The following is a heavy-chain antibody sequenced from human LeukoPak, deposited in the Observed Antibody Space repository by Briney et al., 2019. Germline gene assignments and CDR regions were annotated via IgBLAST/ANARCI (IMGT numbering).Heavy chain of an antibody. J-gene: IGHJ4*02. CDR2: INPNSGGT. CDR3: ARDWGAAAGVVDY. Sequence: ASVKASCKASGYTFTGYYMHWVRQAPGQGLEWMGWINPNSGGTNYAQKFQGRVTMTRDTSISTAYMELSRLRSDDTAVYYCARDWGAAAGVVDYWGQGTLVTVSS. V-gene: IGHV1-2*02. CDR1: GYTFTGYY. D-gene: IGHD6-13*01.